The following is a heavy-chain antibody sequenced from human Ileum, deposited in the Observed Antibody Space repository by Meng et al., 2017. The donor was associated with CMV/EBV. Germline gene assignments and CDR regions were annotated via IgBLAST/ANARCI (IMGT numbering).Heavy chain of an antibody. CDR2: IDTDGSGT. Sequence: VKRGGSGGGLVPPGGSLKLSCEASGFIFSNYWMHWVRQTPGKGLVWVARIDTDGSGTSYADSVKGRFTISRDNAKNMVYLQMNSLRVEDTAVYYCTTTFEYWAQGTLVTVSS. CDR3: TTTFEY. V-gene: IGHV3-74*01. CDR1: GFIFSNYW. D-gene: IGHD1-26*01. J-gene: IGHJ4*02.